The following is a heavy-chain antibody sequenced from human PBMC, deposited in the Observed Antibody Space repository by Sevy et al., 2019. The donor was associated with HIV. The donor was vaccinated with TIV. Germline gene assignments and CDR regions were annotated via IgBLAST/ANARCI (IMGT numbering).Heavy chain of an antibody. CDR3: AAAAGTDILGYYFRN. CDR2: MYHRGTT. J-gene: IGHJ4*02. V-gene: IGHV4-4*02. Sequence: SETLSLTCTVSGDSIISSHWWSWVRQSPGKGLEWIGDMYHRGTTNYNPSLESRAEISVDKSKNQFSLTLTSVTAADTAVYFCAAAAGTDILGYYFRNWGQGILVTVSS. CDR1: GDSIISSHW. D-gene: IGHD6-13*01.